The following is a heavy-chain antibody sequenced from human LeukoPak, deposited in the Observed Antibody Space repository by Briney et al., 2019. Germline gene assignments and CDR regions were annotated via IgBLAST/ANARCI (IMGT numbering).Heavy chain of an antibody. CDR1: GVSISSGDYY. Sequence: SQTLSLTCTVSGVSISSGDYYWSWIRQPPGKGLEWIGYIYYSGSTYYNPSLKSRVTISVDKSKNQLSLRLSSVIAADTAVYYCARSLDYFDSSAYIFDIWGQGTMVTVSS. D-gene: IGHD3-22*01. CDR3: ARSLDYFDSSAYIFDI. V-gene: IGHV4-30-4*01. CDR2: IYYSGST. J-gene: IGHJ3*02.